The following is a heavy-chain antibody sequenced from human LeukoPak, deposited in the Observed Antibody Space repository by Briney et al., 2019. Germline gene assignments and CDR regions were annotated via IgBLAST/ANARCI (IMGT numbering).Heavy chain of an antibody. Sequence: GGSLRLSCAASGFTFSSYAMDWVRQAPGKGPEWVGRTRNKANSYTTEYAASVKGRFTISRDDSKDSLYLQMNSLKTEDTAVYYCARGPSYDSSGYYYVSYDAFDIWGQGTMVTVSS. D-gene: IGHD3-22*01. J-gene: IGHJ3*02. CDR3: ARGPSYDSSGYYYVSYDAFDI. CDR2: TRNKANSYTT. CDR1: GFTFSSYA. V-gene: IGHV3-72*01.